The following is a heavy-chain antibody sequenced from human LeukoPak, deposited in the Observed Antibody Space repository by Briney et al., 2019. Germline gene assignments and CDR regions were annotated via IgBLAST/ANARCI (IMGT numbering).Heavy chain of an antibody. J-gene: IGHJ4*02. CDR2: IYYSGST. Sequence: PSETLSLTCSVSGGSISSSSYYWGWIRQPPGKGLEWIGSIYYSGSTYYNPSLKSRVTISVDTSKNQFSLKLSSVTAADTAVYYCARGGVTVTTDFDYWGQGTLVTVSS. V-gene: IGHV4-39*07. CDR3: ARGGVTVTTDFDY. CDR1: GGSISSSSYY. D-gene: IGHD4-11*01.